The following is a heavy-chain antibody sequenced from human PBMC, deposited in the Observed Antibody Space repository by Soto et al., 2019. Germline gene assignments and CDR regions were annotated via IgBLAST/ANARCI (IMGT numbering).Heavy chain of an antibody. J-gene: IGHJ3*02. CDR2: IYHSGST. D-gene: IGHD3-22*01. V-gene: IGHV4-30-2*01. Sequence: SETLSLTCAVSGGSISSGGYSWSWIRQPPGKGLEWIGYIYHSGSTYYNPSLKSRVTISVDRSKNQFSLKLSSVTAADTAVYYCARGKYYYDSSGYYGAFDIWGQVPMVTVSS. CDR1: GGSISSGGYS. CDR3: ARGKYYYDSSGYYGAFDI.